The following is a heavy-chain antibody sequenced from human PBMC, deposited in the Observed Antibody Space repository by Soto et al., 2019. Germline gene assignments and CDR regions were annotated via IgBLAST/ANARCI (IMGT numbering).Heavy chain of an antibody. V-gene: IGHV3-7*03. CDR3: ARASFVVVPVLFHY. CDR2: IKQDGSEK. Sequence: PGGSLRLSCAASGFTFSSYWMSWVRQAPGKGLEWVANIKQDGSEKYYVDSVKGRFTISRDNAKNSLYLQMNSLRAEDTAVSYCARASFVVVPVLFHYWGQATLVTVPS. D-gene: IGHD2-2*01. CDR1: GFTFSSYW. J-gene: IGHJ4*02.